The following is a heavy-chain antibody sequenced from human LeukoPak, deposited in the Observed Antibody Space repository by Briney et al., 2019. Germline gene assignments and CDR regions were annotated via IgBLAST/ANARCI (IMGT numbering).Heavy chain of an antibody. Sequence: PSETLSLTCTVSGGAISSGDYYWSWIRQPPRKGLEWIGYIYYSGSTYYNPSLKSRVTISVDTSKNQFSLKLSSVTAADTAVYYCARVLSRFDYDFWSGSNTFDYWGQGTLVTVSS. D-gene: IGHD3-3*01. CDR2: IYYSGST. CDR1: GGAISSGDYY. CDR3: ARVLSRFDYDFWSGSNTFDY. V-gene: IGHV4-30-4*08. J-gene: IGHJ4*02.